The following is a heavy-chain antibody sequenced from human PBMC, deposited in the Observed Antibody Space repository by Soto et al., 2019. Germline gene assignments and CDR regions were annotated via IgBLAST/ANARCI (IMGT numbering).Heavy chain of an antibody. CDR3: ERDLDSGWPSDAFDN. J-gene: IGHJ3*02. CDR2: TYYRSKWYN. V-gene: IGHV6-1*01. CDR1: VDSVSSNSAA. Sequence: SQTLSLTCAISVDSVSSNSAAWNWIRQSPSRCLEWLGRTYYRSKWYNDYAVSVKIRITINQDTSKNQFSLQLNSVTPEDTAVYYCERDLDSGWPSDAFDNWGQGTMVTDSS. D-gene: IGHD6-19*01.